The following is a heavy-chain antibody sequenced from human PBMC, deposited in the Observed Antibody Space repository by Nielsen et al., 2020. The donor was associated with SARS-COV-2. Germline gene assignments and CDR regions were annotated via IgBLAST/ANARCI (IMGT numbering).Heavy chain of an antibody. J-gene: IGHJ6*02. CDR2: INHAGST. CDR3: ARAYASVVTLLPYYKYDMDV. Sequence: RQAPGKGLEWIGEINHAGSTNCNPSLKSRVTMSVHTSKNQFSLKLGSVTAADTAVYYCARAYASVVTLLPYYKYDMDVWGQGTTVTVSS. V-gene: IGHV4-34*01. D-gene: IGHD4-23*01.